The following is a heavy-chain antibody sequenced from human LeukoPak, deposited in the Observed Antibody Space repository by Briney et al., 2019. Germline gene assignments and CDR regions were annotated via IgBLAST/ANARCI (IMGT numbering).Heavy chain of an antibody. J-gene: IGHJ4*02. V-gene: IGHV4-30-4*01. CDR1: GGSISSGDYY. D-gene: IGHD1-1*01. Sequence: SQTLSLTCTVSGGSISSGDYYWSWIRQPPGKGLEWIGYIYYSGSTYYNPSLKSRVTMSVDTSKNQFSLKLSSVTAADTAVYYCARGSLGTGTTFGYWGQGTLVTVSS. CDR2: IYYSGST. CDR3: ARGSLGTGTTFGY.